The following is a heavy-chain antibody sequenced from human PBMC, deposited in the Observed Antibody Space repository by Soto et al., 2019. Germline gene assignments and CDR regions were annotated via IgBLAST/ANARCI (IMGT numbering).Heavy chain of an antibody. CDR1: GFTFSNAW. CDR3: TTLDYDFWSGYWATYYFDY. D-gene: IGHD3-3*01. Sequence: GGSLRLSCAASGFTFSNAWMNWVRQAPGKWLEWVGRIKSKTDGGTTDYAAPVKGRFTISRDDSKNTLYLQMNSLKTEDTAVYYCTTLDYDFWSGYWATYYFDYWGQGTLVTVSS. J-gene: IGHJ4*02. V-gene: IGHV3-15*07. CDR2: IKSKTDGGTT.